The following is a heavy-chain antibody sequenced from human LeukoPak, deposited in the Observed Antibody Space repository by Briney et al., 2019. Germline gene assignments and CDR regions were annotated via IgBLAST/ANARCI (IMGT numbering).Heavy chain of an antibody. CDR1: GASISSYY. J-gene: IGHJ4*02. CDR2: IYYSGST. D-gene: IGHD6-19*01. V-gene: IGHV4-59*01. Sequence: SENLSLTCSASGASISSYYWNWVRPPPGKGLEWMGFIYYSGSTNYNPSLKSRVTISVDTSNNQFSLKLSSVTAADTAVYYCARATVGRNGWYKTFDYWGQGTLVTVSS. CDR3: ARATVGRNGWYKTFDY.